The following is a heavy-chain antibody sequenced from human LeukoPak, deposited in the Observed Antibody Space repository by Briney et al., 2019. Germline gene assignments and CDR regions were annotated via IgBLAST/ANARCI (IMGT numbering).Heavy chain of an antibody. CDR3: VRHFETYSSGWKSYYFDY. CDR1: GGSFSGYY. V-gene: IGHV4-34*01. J-gene: IGHJ4*02. D-gene: IGHD6-19*01. CDR2: INHSGST. Sequence: SETLSLTCAVYGGSFSGYYWSWIRQPPGKGLEWIGEINHSGSTNYNPSLKSRVTISVDTSKNQFSLKLSSVTAADTAVYYCVRHFETYSSGWKSYYFDYWGQGTLVTVSS.